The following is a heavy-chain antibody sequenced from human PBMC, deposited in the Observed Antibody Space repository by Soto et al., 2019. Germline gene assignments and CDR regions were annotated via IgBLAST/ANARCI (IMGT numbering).Heavy chain of an antibody. J-gene: IGHJ4*02. Sequence: GGSLRLSCSASGFSFSNYAMHWVRQAPGKGLEYVSAISSNGGNTYYADSVKGRFTISRDNSKNTLYLQMSSLRTEDTAVYYCVKAVFSGYYYVPFDYWGQGTLVTVSS. V-gene: IGHV3-64D*06. CDR1: GFSFSNYA. D-gene: IGHD3-22*01. CDR3: VKAVFSGYYYVPFDY. CDR2: ISSNGGNT.